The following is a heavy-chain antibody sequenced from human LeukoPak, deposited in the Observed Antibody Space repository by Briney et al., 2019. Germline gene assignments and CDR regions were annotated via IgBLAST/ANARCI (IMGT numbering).Heavy chain of an antibody. D-gene: IGHD1-26*01. J-gene: IGHJ4*02. Sequence: PSETLSLTCAVYGGSFSGYYRSWIRQPPGKRLEWIGEINHSGTTNYNPSLKSRVTMSVDTSKNQFSLKLSSVTAADTAVYYCARGGSVHYFDYWGQGNLVTVSS. CDR2: INHSGTT. CDR3: ARGGSVHYFDY. V-gene: IGHV4-34*01. CDR1: GGSFSGYY.